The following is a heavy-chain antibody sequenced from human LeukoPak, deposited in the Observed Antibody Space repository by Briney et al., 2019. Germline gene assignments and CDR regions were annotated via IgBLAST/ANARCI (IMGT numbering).Heavy chain of an antibody. Sequence: GGSLRLSCAASGFTFSDYYMSWIRQAPGKGLEWVSYISSSGYTIHYADSVKGRFTVSRDNAKNSLYLQMSSLGAEDTAVYYCARGRVSTHEFGYWGQGALVTVSS. CDR3: ARGRVSTHEFGY. CDR1: GFTFSDYY. CDR2: ISSSGYTI. V-gene: IGHV3-11*01. D-gene: IGHD5/OR15-5a*01. J-gene: IGHJ4*02.